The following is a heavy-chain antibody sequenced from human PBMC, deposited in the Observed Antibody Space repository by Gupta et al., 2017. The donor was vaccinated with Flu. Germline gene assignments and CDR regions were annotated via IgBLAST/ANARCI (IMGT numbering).Heavy chain of an antibody. CDR2: IRSKAYGGTT. V-gene: IGHV3-49*03. J-gene: IGHJ3*02. D-gene: IGHD3-10*01. Sequence: EVQLVESGGGLVRHGRSLRLSCTTSGFTFGDYAISWFRQAPGKGLEWVGFIRSKAYGGTTKYAASVKDRFSISRDDSKSIAYLQMDSLQTEDTALYYCTRDGFFGSGSYYDPNAFDIWGQGTMVTVSS. CDR1: GFTFGDYA. CDR3: TRDGFFGSGSYYDPNAFDI.